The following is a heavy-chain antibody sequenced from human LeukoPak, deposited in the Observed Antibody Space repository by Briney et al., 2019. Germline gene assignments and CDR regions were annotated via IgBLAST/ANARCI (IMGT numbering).Heavy chain of an antibody. J-gene: IGHJ6*03. CDR3: ARGGLEYNWNDVYYYYYMDV. CDR1: GGTFSSYA. D-gene: IGHD1-1*01. V-gene: IGHV1-69*06. Sequence: ASVKVSCKASGGTFSSYAISWVRQAPGQGLERMGGIIPIFGTANYAQKFQGRVTITADKSTSTAYMELSSLRSEDTAVYYCARGGLEYNWNDVYYYYYMDVWGKGTTVTVSS. CDR2: IIPIFGTA.